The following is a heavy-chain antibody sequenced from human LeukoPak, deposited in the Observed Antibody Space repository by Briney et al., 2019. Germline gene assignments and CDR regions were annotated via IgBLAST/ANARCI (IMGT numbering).Heavy chain of an antibody. V-gene: IGHV3-23*01. CDR3: AKHYYDSSGYYYVPFDY. CDR2: ISGSGGST. CDR1: GFTFSSYA. D-gene: IGHD3-22*01. J-gene: IGHJ4*02. Sequence: GGSLRLSCAASGFTFSSYAMSWVRQAPGKGLEWVSAISGSGGSTYYADSVKGRFTISRDNSKNTLYLQMNSLRAEDTAVYYCAKHYYDSSGYYYVPFDYWGQGTLVTVSS.